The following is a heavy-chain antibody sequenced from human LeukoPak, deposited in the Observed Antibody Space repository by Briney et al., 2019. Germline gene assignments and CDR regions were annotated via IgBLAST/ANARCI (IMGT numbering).Heavy chain of an antibody. CDR3: ASYYYGSGSPTGNWFDP. J-gene: IGHJ5*02. Sequence: PSETLSLTCAVYGGSFSGYYWSWIRQPPGKGLEWIGEINHSGSTNYNPSLKSRVTISVDTSKNQFSLKLSSVTAADTAVYYCASYYYGSGSPTGNWFDPWAREPWSPSPQ. CDR2: INHSGST. CDR1: GGSFSGYY. D-gene: IGHD3-10*01. V-gene: IGHV4-34*01.